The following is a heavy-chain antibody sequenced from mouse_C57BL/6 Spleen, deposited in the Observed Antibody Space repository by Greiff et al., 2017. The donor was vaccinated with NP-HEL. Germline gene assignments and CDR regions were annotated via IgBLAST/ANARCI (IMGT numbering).Heavy chain of an antibody. CDR2: IYPGDGDT. CDR1: GYAFSSSW. CDR3: ARSEGLGDYYGSSYGYFDV. D-gene: IGHD1-1*01. Sequence: VQLQQSGPELVKPGASVKISCKASGYAFSSSWMNWVKQRPGKGLEWIGRIYPGDGDTNYNGKFKGKATLTADKSSSTAYMQLSSLTSEDSAVYFCARSEGLGDYYGSSYGYFDVWGTGTTVTVSS. J-gene: IGHJ1*03. V-gene: IGHV1-82*01.